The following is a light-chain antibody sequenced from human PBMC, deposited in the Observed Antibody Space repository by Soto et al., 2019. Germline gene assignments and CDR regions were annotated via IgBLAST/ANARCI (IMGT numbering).Light chain of an antibody. CDR1: SCNIGSNY. CDR3: AASDDSLSGWV. Sequence: QSVLTQPPSASGTPGQRVTISCSGSSCNIGSNYVYWYQQLPGTAPKLLIYRNNQRPSGVPDRFSGSKSGGSASLAISGRRSEDEADYYCAASDDSLSGWVFGGGTKLTVL. V-gene: IGLV1-47*01. CDR2: RNN. J-gene: IGLJ3*02.